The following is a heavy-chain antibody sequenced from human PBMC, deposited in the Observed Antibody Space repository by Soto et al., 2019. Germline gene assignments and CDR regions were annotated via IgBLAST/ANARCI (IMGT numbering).Heavy chain of an antibody. V-gene: IGHV3-21*01. CDR2: ISSSSSYI. CDR3: ARDPRRTIFGVVILPKGYYYYMDV. D-gene: IGHD3-3*01. CDR1: GFTFSSYS. Sequence: GGSLRLSCAASGFTFSSYSMNWVRQAPGKGLEWVSSISSSSSYIYYADSVKGRFTISRDNAKNSLYLQMNSLRAEDTAVYYCARDPRRTIFGVVILPKGYYYYMDVWGKGTTVTVSS. J-gene: IGHJ6*03.